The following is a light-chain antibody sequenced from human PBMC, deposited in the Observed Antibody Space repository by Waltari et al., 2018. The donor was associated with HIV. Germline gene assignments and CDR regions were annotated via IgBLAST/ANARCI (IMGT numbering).Light chain of an antibody. J-gene: IGKJ5*01. V-gene: IGKV3-15*01. CDR3: QQYNNWPPA. CDR1: QSVSSN. Sequence: EIVMTQSPATPSVSPGERATLSCRASQSVSSNLAWYQQKPGQAPRLLISGASTRATGIPARFSGSGSGTEFTLTISSLQSEDFAVYYCQQYNNWPPAFGQGTRLEI. CDR2: GAS.